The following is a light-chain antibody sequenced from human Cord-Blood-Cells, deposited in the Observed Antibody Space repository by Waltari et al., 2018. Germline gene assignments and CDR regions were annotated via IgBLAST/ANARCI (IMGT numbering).Light chain of an antibody. CDR2: EGS. V-gene: IGLV2-23*01. CDR3: CSYAGSSTYV. Sequence: QSALTQPASVSGSPGQSITISCTGTSSDVGGYNLVSWYQQHPGKAPKLMIYEGSKRPSGFSNRFSGSKSGNTASLTSSGLQAEDEADYYCCSYAGSSTYVFGTGTKVTVL. J-gene: IGLJ1*01. CDR1: SSDVGGYNL.